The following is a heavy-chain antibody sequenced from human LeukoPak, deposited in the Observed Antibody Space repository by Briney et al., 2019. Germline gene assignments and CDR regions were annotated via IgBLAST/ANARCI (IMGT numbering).Heavy chain of an antibody. CDR1: GFTFNTYA. J-gene: IGHJ5*02. Sequence: GSLRLSCAASGFTFNTYAMSWVRQAPEKGLEWVSGISAGGGDTYYADAVKGRFTISRDNSNNTLYLQMNTLRAEDTALYYCAKDFVSGTPNWFDPWGQGTLVTVSS. CDR2: ISAGGGDT. V-gene: IGHV3-23*01. CDR3: AKDFVSGTPNWFDP. D-gene: IGHD3-10*01.